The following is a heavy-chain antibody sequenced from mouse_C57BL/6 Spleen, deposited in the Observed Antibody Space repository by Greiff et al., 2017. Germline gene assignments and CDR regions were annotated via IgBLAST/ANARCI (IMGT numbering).Heavy chain of an antibody. CDR2: IHPNSGST. Sequence: VQLQQPGAELVKPGASVKLSCKASGYTFTSYWMHWVKQRPGQGLEWIGMIHPNSGSTNYNEKFKSKATLTVDKSSSTAYMQLSSLTSEDSAVYYCARRGDSTMVTGFDYWGQGTTLTVSS. CDR3: ARRGDSTMVTGFDY. V-gene: IGHV1-64*01. CDR1: GYTFTSYW. D-gene: IGHD2-2*01. J-gene: IGHJ2*01.